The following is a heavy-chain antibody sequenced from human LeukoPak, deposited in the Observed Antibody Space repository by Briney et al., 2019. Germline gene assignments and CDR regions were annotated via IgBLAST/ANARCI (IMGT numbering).Heavy chain of an antibody. J-gene: IGHJ4*02. CDR3: ARWENGDYGGFDY. CDR1: GFTFSSYW. CDR2: IKQDGSEK. Sequence: GGSLRLSCAASGFTFSSYWMSWVRQAPGKGLEWVANIKQDGSEKYYVDSAKGRFTISRDNAKNSLYLQMNSLRAEDTAVYYCARWENGDYGGFDYWGQGTLVTVSS. D-gene: IGHD4-17*01. V-gene: IGHV3-7*01.